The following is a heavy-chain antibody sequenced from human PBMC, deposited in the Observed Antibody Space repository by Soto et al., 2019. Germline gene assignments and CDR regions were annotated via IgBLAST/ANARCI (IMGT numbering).Heavy chain of an antibody. CDR3: ATSITVFGLLIPPFDP. V-gene: IGHV4-34*01. CDR1: GGSFSGYY. Sequence: SETLSLTCAVYGGSFSGYYWSWIRQPPGKGLEWIGEINHSGSTNYNPSLKSRVTISVDTSKNQFSLRLSSVTAADTAIYYCATSITVFGLLIPPFDPWGQGTQVTLSS. CDR2: INHSGST. D-gene: IGHD3-3*01. J-gene: IGHJ5*02.